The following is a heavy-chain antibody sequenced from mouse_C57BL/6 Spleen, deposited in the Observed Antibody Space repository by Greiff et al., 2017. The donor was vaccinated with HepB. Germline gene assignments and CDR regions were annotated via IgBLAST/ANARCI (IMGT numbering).Heavy chain of an antibody. CDR3: TRILVRGYAMYY. CDR2: IDPETGGT. CDR1: GYTFTDYE. Sequence: VQLQQSGAELVRPGASVTLSCKASGYTFTDYEMHWVKQTPVHGLEWVGAIDPETGGTAYNQKFKGKAILTADKSSSTAYMELRSLTSEDSAVYYCTRILVRGYAMYYWGQGTSFTVAS. V-gene: IGHV1-15*01. J-gene: IGHJ4*01. D-gene: IGHD2-14*01.